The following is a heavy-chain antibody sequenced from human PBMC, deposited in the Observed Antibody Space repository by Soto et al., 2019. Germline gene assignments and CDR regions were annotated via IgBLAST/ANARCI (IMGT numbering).Heavy chain of an antibody. D-gene: IGHD2-2*01. CDR3: ARLTRGYCSSSSCPNWFDP. CDR2: ISDSGGTT. Sequence: GGSLRLSCAASGVTFSSYAMSWVRQAPGRGLEWVSAISDSGGTTYYADSVKGRFTISRDNAKNTLYLQMNSLRAEDTALYYCARLTRGYCSSSSCPNWFDPWGQGTLVTVSS. CDR1: GVTFSSYA. V-gene: IGHV3-23*01. J-gene: IGHJ5*02.